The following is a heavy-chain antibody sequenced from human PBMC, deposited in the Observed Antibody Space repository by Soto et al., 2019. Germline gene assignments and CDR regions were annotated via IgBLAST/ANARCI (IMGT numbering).Heavy chain of an antibody. CDR1: GGSISTSNW. CDR2: VYRTGST. V-gene: IGHV4-4*02. D-gene: IGHD6-13*01. Sequence: AETLSLTCAVSGGSISTSNWWSWVRQPPGKGLEWIGEVYRTGSTNYNPSLESRLTISVDKSKNQFSLKLTSVTAADTAVYYCARARATIAAAAIFDCWGQGTLVTVSS. CDR3: ARARATIAAAAIFDC. J-gene: IGHJ4*02.